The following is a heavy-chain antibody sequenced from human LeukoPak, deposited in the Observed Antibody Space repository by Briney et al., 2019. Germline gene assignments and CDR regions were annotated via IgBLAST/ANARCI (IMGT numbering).Heavy chain of an antibody. CDR1: GASISSSNYY. V-gene: IGHV4-39*01. D-gene: IGHD4-17*01. CDR2: INHSGST. CDR3: VRHKLVPHYGADY. J-gene: IGHJ4*02. Sequence: SETLSLTCAVSGASISSSNYYWSWIRQPPGKGLEWIGEINHSGSTNYNPSLKSRVTISVDTSKNQFSLKLSSVTAADTAVYYCVRHKLVPHYGADYWGQGTLVTVSS.